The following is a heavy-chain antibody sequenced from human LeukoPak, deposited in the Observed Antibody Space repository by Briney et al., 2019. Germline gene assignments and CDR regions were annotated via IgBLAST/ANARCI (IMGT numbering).Heavy chain of an antibody. Sequence: GGSLRLSCAASGFTFSNAWMNWVRQAPGKGLEWVGRIKSKTDGGTTDYAAPVKGRFTISRDDSKNTLYLQMNSLKTEDTAVYYCTTDAAVRGVIIRDYWGQGTLVTVSS. CDR1: GFTFSNAW. CDR3: TTDAAVRGVIIRDY. CDR2: IKSKTDGGTT. J-gene: IGHJ4*02. D-gene: IGHD3-10*01. V-gene: IGHV3-15*07.